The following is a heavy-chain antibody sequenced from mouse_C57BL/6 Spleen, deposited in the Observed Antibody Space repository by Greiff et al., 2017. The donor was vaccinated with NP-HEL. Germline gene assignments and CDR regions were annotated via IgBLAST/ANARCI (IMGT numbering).Heavy chain of an antibody. CDR2: ISDGGSYT. V-gene: IGHV5-4*03. D-gene: IGHD2-2*01. CDR3: ARGPMVTTEGFAY. CDR1: GFTFSSYA. Sequence: DVMLVESGGGLVKPGGSLKLSCAASGFTFSSYAMSWVRQTPEKRLEWVATISDGGSYTYYPDNVKGRFTISRDNAKNNLYLQMSHLKSEDTAMYYCARGPMVTTEGFAYWGQGTLVTVSA. J-gene: IGHJ3*01.